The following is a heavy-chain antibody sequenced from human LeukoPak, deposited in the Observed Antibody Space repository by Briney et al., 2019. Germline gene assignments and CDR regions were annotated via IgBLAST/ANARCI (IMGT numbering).Heavy chain of an antibody. CDR3: ARNKRITMVRGVQNNYYYMDV. J-gene: IGHJ6*03. Sequence: SETLSLTCTVSGGSISSYYWSWIRQPAGKGLEWIGRIYTSGSTNYNPSLKSRVTMSVDTSKNQFSLKLSSVTAADTAVYYCARNKRITMVRGVQNNYYYMDVWGKGTTVTISS. CDR2: IYTSGST. V-gene: IGHV4-4*07. CDR1: GGSISSYY. D-gene: IGHD3-10*01.